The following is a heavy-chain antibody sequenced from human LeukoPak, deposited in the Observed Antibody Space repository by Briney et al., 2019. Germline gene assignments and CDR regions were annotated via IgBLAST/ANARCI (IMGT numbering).Heavy chain of an antibody. CDR1: EYTFTSYD. J-gene: IGHJ4*02. V-gene: IGHV1-8*01. Sequence: ASVKVSCKASEYTFTSYDINWVRQATGQGLEWMGWMNPNSGNTGYAQKFQGRVTMTRNTSISTAYMELSSLRSEDTAVYYCARVVVGATIPHYWGQGTLVTVSS. CDR3: ARVVVGATIPHY. D-gene: IGHD1-26*01. CDR2: MNPNSGNT.